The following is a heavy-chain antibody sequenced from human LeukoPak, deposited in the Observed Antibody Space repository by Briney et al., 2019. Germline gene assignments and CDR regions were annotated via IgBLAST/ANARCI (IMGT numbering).Heavy chain of an antibody. Sequence: GGSLRLSCAASGFSFGAYSMNWVRQAPGKGLERVSYISSSSSTIYYADSVKGRFTISRDNAKNSLYLQMNSLRAEDTAVYYCARDLTGIAAHWGQGTLVTVSS. V-gene: IGHV3-48*04. CDR1: GFSFGAYS. J-gene: IGHJ1*01. CDR3: ARDLTGIAAH. D-gene: IGHD6-13*01. CDR2: ISSSSSTI.